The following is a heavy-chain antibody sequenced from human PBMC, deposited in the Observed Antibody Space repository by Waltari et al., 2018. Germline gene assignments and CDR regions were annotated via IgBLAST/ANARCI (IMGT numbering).Heavy chain of an antibody. V-gene: IGHV3-21*01. D-gene: IGHD1-26*01. CDR3: ARDGRWDDPHFDY. Sequence: EVQLEESGGGLVKPGGSLRLSCAASGFTFSSYSMNWVRQAPGKGLEWVSSISSSSSYIYYADSVKGRFTISRDNAKNSLYLQMNSLRAEDTAVYYCARDGRWDDPHFDYWGQGTLVTVSS. CDR2: ISSSSSYI. J-gene: IGHJ4*02. CDR1: GFTFSSYS.